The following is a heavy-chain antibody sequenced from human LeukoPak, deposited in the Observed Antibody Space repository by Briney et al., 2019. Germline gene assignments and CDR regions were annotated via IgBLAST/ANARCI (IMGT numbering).Heavy chain of an antibody. CDR2: ISGSGGST. D-gene: IGHD2-2*01. V-gene: IGHV3-23*01. CDR3: AKDLCSRTSCSNEDYYYYRMDV. J-gene: IGHJ6*02. Sequence: GGSLRLSCAASGFTFSSYAMSWVRQAPGKGLEWVSAISGSGGSTYYADSVKGRFTISRDNSKNTLYLQMNRLRAEDTAVYYCAKDLCSRTSCSNEDYYYYRMDVWGQGTSVTVSS. CDR1: GFTFSSYA.